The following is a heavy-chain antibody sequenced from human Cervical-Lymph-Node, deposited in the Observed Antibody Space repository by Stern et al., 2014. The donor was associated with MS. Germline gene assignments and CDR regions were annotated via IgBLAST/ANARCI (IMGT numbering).Heavy chain of an antibody. D-gene: IGHD4/OR15-4a*01. V-gene: IGHV5-51*03. CDR3: ARRTNYHFDY. CDR1: RDSFDTYW. Sequence: EVQLVESGAEVKKPGESLKISCKGSRDSFDTYWIGWVRQMPGKGLEWMGIIYPGDSATIYSTSFQGRVPISADQSISTAYLQWDSLKASDSAIYYCARRTNYHFDYWGQGTLVTVSS. J-gene: IGHJ4*02. CDR2: IYPGDSAT.